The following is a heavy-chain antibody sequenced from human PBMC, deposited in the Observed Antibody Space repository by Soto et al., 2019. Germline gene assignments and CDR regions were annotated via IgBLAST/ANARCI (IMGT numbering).Heavy chain of an antibody. V-gene: IGHV3-21*04. Sequence: PGGSLRLSCAASGFMFRSYSMNWVRQAPGKGLEWVSSISSSSGYRFYADSVKGRFTISRDNAENSLYLQMNSLRAEDTAVYYCARGTLGASTMYAFDLWGQGTMVTVSS. D-gene: IGHD1-26*01. CDR1: GFMFRSYS. J-gene: IGHJ3*01. CDR2: ISSSSGYR. CDR3: ARGTLGASTMYAFDL.